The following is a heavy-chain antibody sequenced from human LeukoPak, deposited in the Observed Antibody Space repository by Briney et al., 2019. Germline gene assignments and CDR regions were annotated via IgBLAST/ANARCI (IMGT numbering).Heavy chain of an antibody. J-gene: IGHJ5*02. V-gene: IGHV1-2*02. CDR2: INPNSGGT. CDR3: ARVTNVLFSSGWCEFDP. D-gene: IGHD6-19*01. Sequence: ASVKVSCKASGYTFTGYYMHWVRQAPGQGLEWMGWINPNSGGTNYAQKFQGRVTMTRDTSISTAYMELSRLRSDDTAVYYCARVTNVLFSSGWCEFDPWGQGTLVTVSS. CDR1: GYTFTGYY.